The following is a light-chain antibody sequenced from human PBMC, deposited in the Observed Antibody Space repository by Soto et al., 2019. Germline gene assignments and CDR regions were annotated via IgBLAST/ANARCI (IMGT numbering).Light chain of an antibody. CDR3: QQRSNRPQT. CDR1: QSVSSY. Sequence: EIVLTQSPATLSLSPGERATLSCRASQSVSSYLAWYQQNPGQAPRLLIYDASNRATGIPARFSGSGSGTDFCLTISRLEPEDFAVYFCQQRSNRPQTFGQGTKVQIK. V-gene: IGKV3-11*01. CDR2: DAS. J-gene: IGKJ1*01.